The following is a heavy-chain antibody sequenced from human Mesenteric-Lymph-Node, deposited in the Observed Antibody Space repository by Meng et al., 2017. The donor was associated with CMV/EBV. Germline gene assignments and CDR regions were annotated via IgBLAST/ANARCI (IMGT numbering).Heavy chain of an antibody. CDR1: GFTFSDYY. CDR3: ARDSGITIFGVVITGDYYYYYGMDV. V-gene: IGHV3-21*01. D-gene: IGHD3-3*01. Sequence: GESLKISCAASGFTFSDYYMNWVRQAPGKGLEWVSSISSSSSYIYYADSVKGRFTISRDNAKNSLYLQMNSLRAEDTAVYYCARDSGITIFGVVITGDYYYYYGMDVWGQGTTVTVSS. J-gene: IGHJ6*02. CDR2: ISSSSSYI.